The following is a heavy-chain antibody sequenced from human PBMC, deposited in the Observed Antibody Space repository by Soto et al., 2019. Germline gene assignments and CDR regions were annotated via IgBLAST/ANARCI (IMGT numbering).Heavy chain of an antibody. V-gene: IGHV1-69*13. CDR1: GGTFSSYA. D-gene: IGHD4-17*01. Sequence: SVKVSCKASGGTFSSYAISWVRQASGQGLEWMGGIIPIFGTANYAQKFQGRVTITADESTSTAYMELSSLRSEDTAVYYCAHYGGNSVYYYGMDVWGQGTTVTVSS. CDR2: IIPIFGTA. CDR3: AHYGGNSVYYYGMDV. J-gene: IGHJ6*02.